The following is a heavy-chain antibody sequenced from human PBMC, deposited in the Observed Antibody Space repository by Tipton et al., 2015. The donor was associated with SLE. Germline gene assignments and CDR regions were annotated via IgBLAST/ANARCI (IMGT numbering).Heavy chain of an antibody. CDR2: INHSGNT. CDR1: GGSFSGYY. CDR3: ARRPHYYYYGMDV. J-gene: IGHJ6*02. Sequence: TLSLTCAVYGGSFSGYYWSWIRQPPGKGLEGIGEINHSGNTNYNPSLKSRVTISVDTSKNQFSLKLSSVTAADTAVYYCARRPHYYYYGMDVWGQGTTVTVSS. V-gene: IGHV4-34*01.